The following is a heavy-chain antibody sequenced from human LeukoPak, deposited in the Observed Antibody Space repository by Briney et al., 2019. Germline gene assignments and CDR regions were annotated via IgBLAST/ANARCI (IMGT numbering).Heavy chain of an antibody. CDR2: ISGSGGST. V-gene: IGHV3-23*01. Sequence: GGSLRLSCAASGFTFSSYAMSWFRQAPGKGLEWVSAISGSGGSTYYADSVKGRFTISRDNSKNTLYLQMNSLRAEDTAVYYCAKDRVAIAVAGTADYWGQGTLVTVSS. CDR1: GFTFSSYA. J-gene: IGHJ4*02. CDR3: AKDRVAIAVAGTADY. D-gene: IGHD6-19*01.